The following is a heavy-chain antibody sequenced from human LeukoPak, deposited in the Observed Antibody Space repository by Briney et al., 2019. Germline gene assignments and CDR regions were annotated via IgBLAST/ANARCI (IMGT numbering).Heavy chain of an antibody. V-gene: IGHV3-30*02. CDR3: AKDLGFYVWGSWVNAFDI. CDR2: IQYDGTNK. CDR1: GFTFSSYG. J-gene: IGHJ3*02. D-gene: IGHD3-16*01. Sequence: GGSLRLSCAASGFTFSSYGMHWVRQAPGKGLEWVAFIQYDGTNKYYADSVKGRFTISRDNSKNTLYLQMNSLRAEDTAVYYCAKDLGFYVWGSWVNAFDIWGQGTMVTVSS.